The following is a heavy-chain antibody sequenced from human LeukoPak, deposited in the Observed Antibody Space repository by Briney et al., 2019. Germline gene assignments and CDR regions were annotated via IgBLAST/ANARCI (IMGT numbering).Heavy chain of an antibody. CDR3: ARDYGSSCFDY. CDR1: GFTFSSYE. J-gene: IGHJ4*02. V-gene: IGHV3-48*03. D-gene: IGHD6-13*01. Sequence: GGSLRLSCEASGFTFSSYEMSWVRQAPGKGLEWVSYISSGGSTIYYADSVKGRFTISRDNAKNSLYLQMNSLKAEDTAVYYCARDYGSSCFDYWGQGTLVTVSS. CDR2: ISSGGSTI.